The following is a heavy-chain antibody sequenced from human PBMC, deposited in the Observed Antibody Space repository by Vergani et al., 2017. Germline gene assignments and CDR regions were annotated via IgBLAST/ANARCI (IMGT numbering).Heavy chain of an antibody. D-gene: IGHD3-22*01. CDR3: TKAGQYDSDNLQDS. CDR1: GFTFRIYG. V-gene: IGHV3-30*02. Sequence: QVQLVESGGGVVQPGGSLRLSCIASGFTFRIYGMHWFRQAPGKGLEWVAFIRYDGTKRFYGDSVKGRFTIYRDNSQTTVFLQMNSLRADDSAVYYCTKAGQYDSDNLQDSWGQGALVTVAS. CDR2: IRYDGTKR. J-gene: IGHJ1*01.